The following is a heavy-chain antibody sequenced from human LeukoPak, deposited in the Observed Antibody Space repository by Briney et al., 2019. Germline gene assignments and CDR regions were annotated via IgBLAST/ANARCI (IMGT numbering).Heavy chain of an antibody. CDR3: ARGYYSGSRIDY. Sequence: GGSLRLSCAASAFTFSSYWMHWVRQGPGKGLVWVARINSDGTTTSYADSVKSRFTISRDNARNTLYLQMNSLTADDTAVYYCARGYYSGSRIDYWGQGTLVTVSS. CDR2: INSDGTTT. V-gene: IGHV3-74*01. J-gene: IGHJ4*02. D-gene: IGHD6-13*01. CDR1: AFTFSSYW.